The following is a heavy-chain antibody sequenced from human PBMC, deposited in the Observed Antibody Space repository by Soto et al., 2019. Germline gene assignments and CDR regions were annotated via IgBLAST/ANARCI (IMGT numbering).Heavy chain of an antibody. V-gene: IGHV1-69*13. J-gene: IGHJ6*02. D-gene: IGHD3-10*01. Sequence: SVKVSCKASGGTFSSYAISWVRQAPGQGLEWMGGIIPIFGTANYAQKFQGRVTITADESTSTAYMELSSLRSEDTAVYYCASGGDYGSGSYYYYGMDVWGQGTTVTVS. CDR1: GGTFSSYA. CDR3: ASGGDYGSGSYYYYGMDV. CDR2: IIPIFGTA.